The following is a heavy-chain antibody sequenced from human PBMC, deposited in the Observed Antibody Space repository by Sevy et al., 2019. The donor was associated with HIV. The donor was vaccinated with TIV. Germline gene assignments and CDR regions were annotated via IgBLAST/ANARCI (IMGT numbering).Heavy chain of an antibody. Sequence: ASVKVSCKASGYTFTSYGISWVRQAPGQGLEWMGWISAYNGNTNYAQKLQGRVTMTTDTSTSTAYMELRSLRSDVTAVYYCARVDGPKDKREFDYWGQGTLVTVSS. CDR3: ARVDGPKDKREFDY. CDR1: GYTFTSYG. J-gene: IGHJ4*02. V-gene: IGHV1-18*01. CDR2: ISAYNGNT.